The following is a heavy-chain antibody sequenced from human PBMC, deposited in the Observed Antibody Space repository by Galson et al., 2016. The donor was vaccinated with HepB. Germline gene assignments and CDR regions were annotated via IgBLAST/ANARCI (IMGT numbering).Heavy chain of an antibody. CDR2: INDNDGSFT. CDR1: GFILSSYW. J-gene: IGHJ4*02. CDR3: ARAGSGWNLFDY. Sequence: SLRLSCAASGFILSSYWMHWVRQVPGKGLQWVSRINDNDGSFTDYADSVKGRFTISRDNSKNTLYLGLNTLRAEDTAVYYCARAGSGWNLFDYWGQGILVTVSS. D-gene: IGHD6-19*01. V-gene: IGHV3-74*01.